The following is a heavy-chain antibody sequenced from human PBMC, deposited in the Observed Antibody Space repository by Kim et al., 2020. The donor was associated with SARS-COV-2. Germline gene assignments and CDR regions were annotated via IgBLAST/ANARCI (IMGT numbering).Heavy chain of an antibody. V-gene: IGHV1-2*02. CDR2: INPNSGGT. CDR1: GYTFTGYY. Sequence: ASVKVSCKASGYTFTGYYMHWVRQAPGQGLEWMGWINPNSGGTNYAQKFQGRVTMTRDTSISTAYMELSRLRSDDTAVYYCARELSTMVRGVRDSLGYWGQGTLGTVSS. CDR3: ARELSTMVRGVRDSLGY. D-gene: IGHD3-10*01. J-gene: IGHJ4*02.